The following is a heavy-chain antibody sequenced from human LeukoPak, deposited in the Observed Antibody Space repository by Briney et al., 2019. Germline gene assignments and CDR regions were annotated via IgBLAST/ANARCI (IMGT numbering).Heavy chain of an antibody. Sequence: ASVKVSCKASGYTFTSYAMHWVRQAPGQRLEWMGWINAGNGNTKYSQKFQGRVTITRDTSASTAYMELGSLRSEDTAVYYCARLGAATRRFDYWGQGTLVTVSS. CDR1: GYTFTSYA. V-gene: IGHV1-3*01. J-gene: IGHJ4*02. CDR2: INAGNGNT. D-gene: IGHD2-15*01. CDR3: ARLGAATRRFDY.